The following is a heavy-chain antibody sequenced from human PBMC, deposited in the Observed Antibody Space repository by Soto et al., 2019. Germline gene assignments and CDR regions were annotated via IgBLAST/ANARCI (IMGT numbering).Heavy chain of an antibody. V-gene: IGHV3-23*01. Sequence: VGSLRLSCAASGFIFRDYAMYWVRQAPGKGLEWVSVISGSDGTTFYADSVRGRVTSSRDNSRNMVYLQMTSLRAEDTAVYYCAKVIGGSESYWGGSHYYYALDVWGQGTTVTVSS. J-gene: IGHJ6*02. CDR3: AKVIGGSESYWGGSHYYYALDV. D-gene: IGHD3-10*01. CDR2: ISGSDGTT. CDR1: GFIFRDYA.